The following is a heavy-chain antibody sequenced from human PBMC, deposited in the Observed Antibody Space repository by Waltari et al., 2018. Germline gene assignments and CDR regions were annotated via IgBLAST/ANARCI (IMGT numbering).Heavy chain of an antibody. J-gene: IGHJ4*02. V-gene: IGHV2-5*01. CDR2: IYWNDDE. D-gene: IGHD2-21*01. Sequence: QITLKESGPTLVKPTQTLTLTCTFSGFSLNTHEVGVGWIRQPPGKALEWLAIIYWNDDERYSPSLKSRLTITQDTSKNQLVLTRTNMEAVDTATYYCASQSYCGGDCSPPYFDYWGQGILVTVSS. CDR3: ASQSYCGGDCSPPYFDY. CDR1: GFSLNTHEVG.